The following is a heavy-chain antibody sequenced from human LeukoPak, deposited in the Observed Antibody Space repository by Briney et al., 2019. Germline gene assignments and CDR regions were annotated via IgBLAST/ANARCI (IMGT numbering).Heavy chain of an antibody. V-gene: IGHV4-34*01. CDR2: INHSGST. D-gene: IGHD2-2*03. CDR3: ARGVPGYCSSTSCYLGSNYYYYYYMDV. CDR1: GGSFSGYY. Sequence: PSETLSLTCAVYGGSFSGYYWSWLRQPPGKGLEWIGEINHSGSTNYNPSLKSRVTISVDTSKNQFSLKLSSVTAADTAVYYCARGVPGYCSSTSCYLGSNYYYYYYMDVWGKGTTVTVSS. J-gene: IGHJ6*03.